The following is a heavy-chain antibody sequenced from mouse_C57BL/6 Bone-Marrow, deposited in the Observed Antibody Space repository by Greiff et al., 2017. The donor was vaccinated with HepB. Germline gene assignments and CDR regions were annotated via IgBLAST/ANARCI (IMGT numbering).Heavy chain of an antibody. CDR2: IWRGGST. J-gene: IGHJ4*01. D-gene: IGHD3-2*02. V-gene: IGHV2-5*01. Sequence: VMLVESGPGLVQPSQSLSITCTVSGFSLTSYGVHWVRQSPGKGLEWLGVIWRGGSTDYNAAFMSRLSITKDNSKSQVFFKMNSLQADDTAIYYCANRQLRLRDYYAMDYWGQGTSVTVSS. CDR3: ANRQLRLRDYYAMDY. CDR1: GFSLTSYG.